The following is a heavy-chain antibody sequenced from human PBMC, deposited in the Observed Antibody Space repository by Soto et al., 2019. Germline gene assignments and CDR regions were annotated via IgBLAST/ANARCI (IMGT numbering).Heavy chain of an antibody. CDR1: GGSISSGGYS. V-gene: IGHV4-30-2*03. CDR2: IYHSGST. Sequence: SETLSLTCAVSGGSISSGGYSWSWIRKPPGKGLEWIGYIYHSGSTYYNPSLKSRVTISVDTSKNQFSLKLSSVTAADTAVYYCASQASPYYYYGMDVWGQGTTVTVSS. CDR3: ASQASPYYYYGMDV. J-gene: IGHJ6*02.